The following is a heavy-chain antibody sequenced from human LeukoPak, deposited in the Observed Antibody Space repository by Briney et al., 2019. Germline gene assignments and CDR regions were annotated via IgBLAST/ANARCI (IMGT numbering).Heavy chain of an antibody. CDR2: IRSKANNYAT. V-gene: IGHV3-73*01. Sequence: PGGSLKLSCAASGFTFSGSTIHWVRQASGKGLEWVGRIRSKANNYATAYTTSVKGRFTLSRDDSKNTAYLQMNSLKTGDTAVYYCIRGAASGSYYGFDVWGQGATVTVSS. D-gene: IGHD1-26*01. CDR3: IRGAASGSYYGFDV. J-gene: IGHJ6*02. CDR1: GFTFSGST.